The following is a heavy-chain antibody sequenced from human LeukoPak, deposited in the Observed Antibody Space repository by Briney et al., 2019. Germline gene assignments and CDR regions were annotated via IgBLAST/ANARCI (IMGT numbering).Heavy chain of an antibody. J-gene: IGHJ4*02. Sequence: SETLSLTCTVSGGSISSGGYYWNWIRQHPGKGLEWIGYIYYSGSTYYNPSLKSRVTISVDTSRNQFSLTLTSVTAADTAVYYCARGVTMIVVWGQGTLVTVSS. V-gene: IGHV4-31*03. CDR3: ARGVTMIVV. CDR2: IYYSGST. CDR1: GGSISSGGYY. D-gene: IGHD3-22*01.